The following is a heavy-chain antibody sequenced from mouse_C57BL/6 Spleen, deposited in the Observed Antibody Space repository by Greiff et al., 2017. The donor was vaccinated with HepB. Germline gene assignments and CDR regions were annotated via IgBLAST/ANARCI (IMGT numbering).Heavy chain of an antibody. J-gene: IGHJ2*01. D-gene: IGHD2-2*01. V-gene: IGHV1-42*01. Sequence: EVKLQESGPELVKPGASVKISCKASGYSFTGYYMNWVKQSPEKSLEWIGEINPSTGGTTYNQKFKAKATLTVDKSSSTAYMQLKSLTSEDSAVYCCGRWYGYDGGFDYWGQGTTLTVSS. CDR1: GYSFTGYY. CDR2: INPSTGGT. CDR3: GRWYGYDGGFDY.